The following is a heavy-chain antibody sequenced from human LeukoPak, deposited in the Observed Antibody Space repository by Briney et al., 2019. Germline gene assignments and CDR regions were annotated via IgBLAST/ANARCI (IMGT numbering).Heavy chain of an antibody. V-gene: IGHV3-7*01. CDR3: ARAGHSGGNSLDY. CDR1: GFTFSSYW. D-gene: IGHD4-23*01. CDR2: IKTDGSLT. J-gene: IGHJ4*02. Sequence: PGGSLRLSCVASGFTFSSYWMTWVRQAPGKGLEWVANIKTDGSLTYYVDSVKGRFTISRDNAKNSLYLQMNSLRAEDTAVYYCARAGHSGGNSLDYWGQGTLVTVSS.